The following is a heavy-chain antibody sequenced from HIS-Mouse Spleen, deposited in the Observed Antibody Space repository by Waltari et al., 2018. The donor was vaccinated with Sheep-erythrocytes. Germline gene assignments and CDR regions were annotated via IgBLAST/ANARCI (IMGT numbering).Heavy chain of an antibody. D-gene: IGHD4-17*01. CDR2: ISSSSSYI. CDR3: ARVAAVTTYYFDY. J-gene: IGHJ4*02. Sequence: EVQLVESGVGLVKPGGSLRLSCAASGFTFSSYRMHWVRQAPGKGLEWVSSISSSSSYIYYADSVKGRFTISRDNAKNSLYLQMNSLRAEDTAVYYCARVAAVTTYYFDYWGQGTLVTVSS. CDR1: GFTFSSYR. V-gene: IGHV3-21*01.